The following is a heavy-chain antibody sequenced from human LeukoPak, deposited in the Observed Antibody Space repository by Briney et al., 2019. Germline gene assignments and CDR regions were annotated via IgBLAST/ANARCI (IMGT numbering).Heavy chain of an antibody. CDR1: GGSISSTSYY. D-gene: IGHD3-3*01. J-gene: IGHJ4*02. CDR2: ISYSGTT. Sequence: SETLSLTCTVSGGSISSTSYYWGWIRQPPGKGLEWIGSISYSGTTYYNPSLKSRVTISVDTSKNQFSLKLNSVTAADTAVYYRARDPDFWSGYYNFDYWGQGTLVTVSS. V-gene: IGHV4-39*07. CDR3: ARDPDFWSGYYNFDY.